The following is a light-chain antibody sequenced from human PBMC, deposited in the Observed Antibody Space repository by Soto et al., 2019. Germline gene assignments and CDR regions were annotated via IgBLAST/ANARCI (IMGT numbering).Light chain of an antibody. CDR1: XSNIGTGYD. J-gene: IGLJ1*01. Sequence: QSVLTQPPSVSGAPGQRVTISCTGSXSNIGTGYDVHWYQQLPGTAPKLLIYGNINRPSGVPDRFSGSKSGTSASLAITGLQAEDEADYFCQSYDTGLSGYVFGTGTKVTVL. CDR2: GNI. V-gene: IGLV1-40*01. CDR3: QSYDTGLSGYV.